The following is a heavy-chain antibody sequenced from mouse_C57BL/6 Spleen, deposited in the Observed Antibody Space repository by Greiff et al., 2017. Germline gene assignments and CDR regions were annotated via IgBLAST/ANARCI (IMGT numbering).Heavy chain of an antibody. CDR1: GFTFSSYG. V-gene: IGHV5-6*01. J-gene: IGHJ4*01. D-gene: IGHD1-1*01. CDR3: ARTLLTYYAMDY. CDR2: ISSGGSYT. Sequence: EVQLVESGGDLVKPGGSLKLSCAASGFTFSSYGMSWVRQTPDKRLEWVATISSGGSYTYYPDSVKGRFTISRDNAKNTLYLQMSSLKSEDTAMYYCARTLLTYYAMDYWGQGTSVTVSS.